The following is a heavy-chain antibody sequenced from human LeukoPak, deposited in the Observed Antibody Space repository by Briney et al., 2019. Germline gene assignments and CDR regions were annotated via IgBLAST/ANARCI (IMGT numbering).Heavy chain of an antibody. D-gene: IGHD5-18*01. CDR2: ASPSSGNT. J-gene: IGHJ4*02. Sequence: ASVKVSCKASGYTFNNHEIHWVRQATGQGPEWMGWASPSSGNTGYAHQFQGRVTMTRETSISTVYMELSSLRFEDTAVYYCARNHLGYSYWGQGTLVTVSS. V-gene: IGHV1-8*01. CDR1: GYTFNNHE. CDR3: ARNHLGYSY.